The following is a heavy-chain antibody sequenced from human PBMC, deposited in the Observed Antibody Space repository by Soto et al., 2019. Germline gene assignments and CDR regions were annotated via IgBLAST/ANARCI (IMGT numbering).Heavy chain of an antibody. CDR1: GGTFSSYA. V-gene: IGHV1-69*13. D-gene: IGHD5-18*01. CDR2: VIPIFGTA. Sequence: SVKVSCKASGGTFSSYAISWVRQAPGQGLEWMGGVIPIFGTANYAQKFQGRVTITADESTSTAYMELSSLRSEDTAVYYCARAKSGYSYGYNFDYWGQGXLVTVYS. CDR3: ARAKSGYSYGYNFDY. J-gene: IGHJ4*02.